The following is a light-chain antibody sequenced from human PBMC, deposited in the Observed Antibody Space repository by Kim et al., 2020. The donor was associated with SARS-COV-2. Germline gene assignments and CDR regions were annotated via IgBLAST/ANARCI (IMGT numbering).Light chain of an antibody. CDR1: QGISSY. V-gene: IGKV1-8*01. J-gene: IGKJ1*01. CDR2: AAS. Sequence: AIRITQSPSSLSASTGDRVTITCRASQGISSYLAWYQQKPGKAPKLLIYAASTLQSGVPSRFSGSGSGTDFTLTISCLQSEDFATYYCQQYYIYPRTFGQGTKLEI. CDR3: QQYYIYPRT.